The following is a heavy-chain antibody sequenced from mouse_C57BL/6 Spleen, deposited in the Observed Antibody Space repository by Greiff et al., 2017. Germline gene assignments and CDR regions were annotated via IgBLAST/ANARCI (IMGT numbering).Heavy chain of an antibody. CDR1: GYTFTSYW. J-gene: IGHJ1*03. D-gene: IGHD1-1*01. Sequence: QVQLQQPGAELVKPGASVQLSCKASGYTFTSYWMHWVKQRPGQGLEWIGMIHPNSGSTNYNEKFKSKATLTVDKSSSTAYMQLSSLTSEDSAVYYCAPNYYGSSRGYFDVWGTGTTVTVSS. CDR3: APNYYGSSRGYFDV. CDR2: IHPNSGST. V-gene: IGHV1-64*01.